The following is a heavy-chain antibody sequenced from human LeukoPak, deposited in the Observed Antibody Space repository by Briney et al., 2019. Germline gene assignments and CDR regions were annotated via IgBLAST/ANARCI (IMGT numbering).Heavy chain of an antibody. J-gene: IGHJ4*02. Sequence: PGGSLRLSCAASGFTFSSYAMSWVRQAPGKGLEWVSAISGSGGSTYYADSVKGRFTISRDNSKNTLYLQMNSLRAEDTAVYYCAEGGLRPRDYFDYWGQGTLVTVSS. V-gene: IGHV3-23*01. CDR1: GFTFSSYA. CDR3: AEGGLRPRDYFDY. D-gene: IGHD5-12*01. CDR2: ISGSGGST.